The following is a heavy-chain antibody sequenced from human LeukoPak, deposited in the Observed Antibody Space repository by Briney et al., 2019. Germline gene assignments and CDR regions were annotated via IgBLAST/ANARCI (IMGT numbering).Heavy chain of an antibody. CDR1: GYTLADLS. CDR2: FDPEDGET. V-gene: IGHV1-24*01. CDR3: AVYCGGDCYHAFDI. Sequence: ASVKVSCKVSGYTLADLSLHWVRQAPGKGLEWMGGFDPEDGETIYAQKFQGRVTMTEDTSTDTAYMYLSGLRSEDTAVYYCAVYCGGDCYHAFDIWGQGTMVTVSS. D-gene: IGHD2-21*02. J-gene: IGHJ3*02.